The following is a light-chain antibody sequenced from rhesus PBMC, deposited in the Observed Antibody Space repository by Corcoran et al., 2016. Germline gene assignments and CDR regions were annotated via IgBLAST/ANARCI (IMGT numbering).Light chain of an antibody. CDR1: QSVNSY. Sequence: EIVMTQSPATLSLSPGERATLSCRASQSVNSYVAWYQQKPEQAPRLLIYAASSRATGIPDRVSGSGSGTDFTLIVSSLEPEDVGVYYCQQYNNWNSFGQGTKVEI. CDR2: AAS. CDR3: QQYNNWNS. J-gene: IGKJ2*01. V-gene: IGKV3S9*01.